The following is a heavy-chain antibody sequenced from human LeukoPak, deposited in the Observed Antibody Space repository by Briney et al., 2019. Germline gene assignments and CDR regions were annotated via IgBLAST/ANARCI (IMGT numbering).Heavy chain of an antibody. CDR1: GFTFSSYG. Sequence: GGSLRLSCAASGFTFSSYGMHWVRQAPGKGLEWVAVIWYDGSNKYYADSVKGRFTISRDNSKNTLYLQMNSLRAEDTAVYYCAREPSHGYSYGPYYYYGMDVWGQGTTVTVSS. D-gene: IGHD5-18*01. J-gene: IGHJ6*02. CDR2: IWYDGSNK. CDR3: AREPSHGYSYGPYYYYGMDV. V-gene: IGHV3-33*01.